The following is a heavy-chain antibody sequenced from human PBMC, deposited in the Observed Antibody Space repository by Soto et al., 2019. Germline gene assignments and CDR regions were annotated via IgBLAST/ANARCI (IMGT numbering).Heavy chain of an antibody. J-gene: IGHJ6*02. V-gene: IGHV4-34*01. CDR3: ASHWNRYYYGMDV. D-gene: IGHD1-1*01. CDR2: INHSGST. Sequence: TSETLSLTCAVYGVSFSGYYWSWIRQPPGKGLEWIGEINHSGSTNYNPSLKSRVTISVDTSKNQFSLKLSSVTAADTAVYYCASHWNRYYYGMDVWGQGTTVTVSS. CDR1: GVSFSGYY.